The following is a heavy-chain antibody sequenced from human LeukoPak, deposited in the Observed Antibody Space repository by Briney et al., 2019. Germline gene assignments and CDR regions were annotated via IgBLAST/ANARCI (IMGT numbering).Heavy chain of an antibody. D-gene: IGHD1-1*01. CDR3: ARHTLRGGWNPNWFDP. V-gene: IGHV4-39*01. Sequence: SETLSLTCTVSGDSISSYFWCWIRQPPGKGLEWVGSIYYSGSTYYNPSLKSRVTISVDTSKNQFSLKLSSVTAADTAVYYCARHTLRGGWNPNWFDPWGQGTLVTVSS. J-gene: IGHJ5*02. CDR1: GDSISSYF. CDR2: IYYSGST.